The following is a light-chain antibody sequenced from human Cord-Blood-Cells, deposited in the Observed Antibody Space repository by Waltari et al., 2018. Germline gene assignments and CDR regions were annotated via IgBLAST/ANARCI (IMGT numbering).Light chain of an antibody. J-gene: IGLJ3*02. V-gene: IGLV2-23*01. CDR2: EGS. Sequence: QSALTHPASVSGSPGQSITISCTGTSSDFGSYNLVSWYQQHPGKAPKLMIYEGSKRPSGVSNRFSGSKSGNTASLTISGLQAEDEADYYCCSYAGSWVFGGGTKLTVL. CDR1: SSDFGSYNL. CDR3: CSYAGSWV.